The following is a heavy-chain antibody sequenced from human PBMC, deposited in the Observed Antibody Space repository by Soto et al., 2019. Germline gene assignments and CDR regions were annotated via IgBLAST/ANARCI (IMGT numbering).Heavy chain of an antibody. Sequence: PGESLKISCKGSGYSFTSYAISWVRQAPGQGLEWMGGIIPIFGTANYAQKFQGRVTITADESTSTAYMELSSLRSEDTAVYYCARVRVLASSSWYYYYGMDVWGQGTTVTVSS. J-gene: IGHJ6*02. D-gene: IGHD6-13*01. CDR2: IIPIFGTA. CDR3: ARVRVLASSSWYYYYGMDV. V-gene: IGHV1-69*01. CDR1: GYSFTSYA.